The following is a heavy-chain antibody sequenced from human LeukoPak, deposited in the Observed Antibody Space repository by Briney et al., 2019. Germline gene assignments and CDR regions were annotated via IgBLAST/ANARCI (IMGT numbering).Heavy chain of an antibody. CDR2: IWYDGSNK. D-gene: IGHD3-22*01. J-gene: IGHJ5*02. CDR1: GFTFSSYG. Sequence: GGSLRLSCAASGFTFSSYGMHWVRQAPGKGLEWVAVIWYDGSNKYYADSVKGRFTISRDNSKNTLYLQMNSLRAEDTAVYYCARGLLGTGALVVMTRLFDPWGQGTPVTVSS. V-gene: IGHV3-33*01. CDR3: ARGLLGTGALVVMTRLFDP.